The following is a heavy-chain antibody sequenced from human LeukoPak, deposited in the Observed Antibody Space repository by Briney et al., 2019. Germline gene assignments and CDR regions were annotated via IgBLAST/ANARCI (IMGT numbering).Heavy chain of an antibody. CDR3: ATVDTPMAKDAFDT. CDR1: GFTFSTYW. Sequence: GGSLRLSCAASGFTFSTYWMTWVRQAPGKGLEWVASIKRDGSAKQYVDSVKGRFTISRDNAKNSVYLQMNNLRPDDTAVYYCATVDTPMAKDAFDTWGQGTMVIVSS. V-gene: IGHV3-7*03. D-gene: IGHD5-18*01. J-gene: IGHJ3*02. CDR2: IKRDGSAK.